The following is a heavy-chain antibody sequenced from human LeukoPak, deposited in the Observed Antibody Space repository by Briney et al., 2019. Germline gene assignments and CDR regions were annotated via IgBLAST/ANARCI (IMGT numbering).Heavy chain of an antibody. J-gene: IGHJ4*02. D-gene: IGHD2/OR15-2a*01. Sequence: GGSLRLSCAASGFSFSSYWMHWVRQAPGKGLVWVSRINTDGSTTTYADSVKGRFTISRDNAKNTLYLQMNSLRAEDTAVYYCANFFAGYWGQGTLVTVSS. CDR1: GFSFSSYW. V-gene: IGHV3-74*01. CDR2: INTDGSTT. CDR3: ANFFAGY.